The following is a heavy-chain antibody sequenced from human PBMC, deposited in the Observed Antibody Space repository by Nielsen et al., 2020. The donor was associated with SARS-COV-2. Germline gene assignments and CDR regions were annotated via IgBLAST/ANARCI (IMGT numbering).Heavy chain of an antibody. CDR2: IGTTGDKT. J-gene: IGHJ3*02. CDR3: ARDGDSSSGSLAFDI. V-gene: IGHV3-21*04. D-gene: IGHD6-6*01. Sequence: GESLKISCAASGFSFSSYAMTWVRQAPGKGLEWVSSIGTTGDKTFYADSVKGRFTISRDNAKNSLYLQMNSLRAEDTAVYYCARDGDSSSGSLAFDIWGQGTMVTVSS. CDR1: GFSFSSYA.